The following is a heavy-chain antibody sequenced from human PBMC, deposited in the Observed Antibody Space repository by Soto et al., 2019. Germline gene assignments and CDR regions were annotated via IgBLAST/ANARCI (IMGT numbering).Heavy chain of an antibody. J-gene: IGHJ5*02. CDR1: GFTFTTYS. D-gene: IGHD2-21*01. CDR3: ARDNGLAGSFDP. CDR2: ISYTSSTI. V-gene: IGHV3-48*02. Sequence: VGSLRLSCAASGFTFTTYSMNWVRQAPGKGLEWVSYISYTSSTIYYADSVRGRFTISRDNAKNSLFLQMNSLRDEDTAVYYCARDNGLAGSFDPWGQGTLVTVSS.